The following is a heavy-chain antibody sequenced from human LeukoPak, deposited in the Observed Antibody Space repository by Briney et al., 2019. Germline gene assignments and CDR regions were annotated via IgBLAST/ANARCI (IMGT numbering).Heavy chain of an antibody. CDR2: TSSSGSTI. CDR3: ARDRQRGDWDY. D-gene: IGHD2-21*02. V-gene: IGHV3-48*03. Sequence: GGSLRLSCAASGFTSSTYEMNWVRQAPGKGLEWVSYTSSSGSTIYYADSVKGRFTISRDNAKNSLYLQMNSLRAEDTAVYYCARDRQRGDWDYWGQGTLVTVSS. CDR1: GFTSSTYE. J-gene: IGHJ4*02.